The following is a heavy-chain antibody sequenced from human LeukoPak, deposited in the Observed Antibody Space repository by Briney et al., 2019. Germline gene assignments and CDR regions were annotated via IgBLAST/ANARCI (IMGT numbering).Heavy chain of an antibody. CDR3: AKGRGYYGSGSQIDY. J-gene: IGHJ4*02. CDR2: ISSSSSCI. V-gene: IGHV3-21*01. D-gene: IGHD3-10*01. Sequence: PGGSLRLSCAASGFTFSSYSMNWVRQAPGKGLEWVSSISSSSSCISYADSVKGRLTISRDNVKTSLHLQMNSLRGEDTAVYYCAKGRGYYGSGSQIDYWGQGTLVTVSS. CDR1: GFTFSSYS.